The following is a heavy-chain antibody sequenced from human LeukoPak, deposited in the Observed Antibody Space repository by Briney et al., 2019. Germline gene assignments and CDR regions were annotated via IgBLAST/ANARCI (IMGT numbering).Heavy chain of an antibody. Sequence: GGSLRLSCAASGFTFSSYSMNWVRQAPGKGLEWVSSISSSSSYIYYADSVKGRFTISRDNAKNSLHLQMNSLRAEDTAVYYCAKARQQLVSAFDYWGQGTLVTVSS. CDR3: AKARQQLVSAFDY. CDR1: GFTFSSYS. V-gene: IGHV3-21*01. D-gene: IGHD6-13*01. CDR2: ISSSSSYI. J-gene: IGHJ4*02.